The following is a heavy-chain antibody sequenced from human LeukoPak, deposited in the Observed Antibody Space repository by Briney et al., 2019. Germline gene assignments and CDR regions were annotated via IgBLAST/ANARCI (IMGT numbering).Heavy chain of an antibody. D-gene: IGHD6-13*01. CDR1: GGSISSGGYY. V-gene: IGHV4-31*03. CDR2: IYYSGST. Sequence: SQTLSLTCTVSGGSISSGGYYWSWNRQHPGKGLEWIGYIYYSGSTYYNPSLKSRITISVDTSKNQFSLKLSSVTAADTAVYYCARAISAAGTPFDYWGQGTLVTVSS. J-gene: IGHJ4*02. CDR3: ARAISAAGTPFDY.